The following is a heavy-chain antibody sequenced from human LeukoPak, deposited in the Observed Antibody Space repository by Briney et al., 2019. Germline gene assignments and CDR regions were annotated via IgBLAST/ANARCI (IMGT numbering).Heavy chain of an antibody. CDR2: ISGSGTTT. CDR1: GITFSSYG. D-gene: IGHD6-13*01. CDR3: ARGDKQLVFNRNKGGFDP. V-gene: IGHV3-23*01. Sequence: GGSLRLSCAASGITFSSYGMSWVRQAPGKGLEWVSHISGSGTTTDYADSVKGRFTISRDNSKNTLYLQMNSLRTEDTAVYYCARGDKQLVFNRNKGGFDPWGQGTLVTVSS. J-gene: IGHJ5*02.